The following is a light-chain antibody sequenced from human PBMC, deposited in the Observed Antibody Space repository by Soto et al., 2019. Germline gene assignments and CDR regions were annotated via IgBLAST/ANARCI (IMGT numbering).Light chain of an antibody. Sequence: EIVLTQSPGTLSLSPGERATLSCRASQSVSSSYLAWYQQKPGQAPRLLIYDASSRATGIPDRFSGSGSGTDFTLTISRLEPEDFAVYYCQHYGSSRTFGQGTKVE. CDR1: QSVSSSY. J-gene: IGKJ1*01. CDR2: DAS. V-gene: IGKV3-20*01. CDR3: QHYGSSRT.